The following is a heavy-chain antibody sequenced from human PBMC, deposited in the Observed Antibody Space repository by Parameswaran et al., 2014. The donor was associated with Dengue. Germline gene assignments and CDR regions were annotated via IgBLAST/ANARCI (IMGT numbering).Heavy chain of an antibody. V-gene: IGHV3-11*01. CDR1: GFTFSDYY. J-gene: IGHJ4*02. CDR2: ISSSGSTI. D-gene: IGHD2-2*01. Sequence: SLKISCAASGFTFSDYYMSWIRQAPGKGLEWVSYISSSGSTIYYADSVKGRFTISRDNAKNSLYLQMNSLRAEDTAVYYCARDSDIVVVPAAERWGQGTLVTVSS. CDR3: ARDSDIVVVPAAER.